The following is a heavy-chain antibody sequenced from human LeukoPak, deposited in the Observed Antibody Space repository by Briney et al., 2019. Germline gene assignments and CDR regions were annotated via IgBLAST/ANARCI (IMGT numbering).Heavy chain of an antibody. V-gene: IGHV3-48*03. J-gene: IGHJ4*02. CDR2: ISSSGSTI. CDR1: GFAFSSYE. CDR3: ARTGYSSGCLDY. Sequence: GGSLRLSCAASGFAFSSYEMNWVRQAPGKGLEWISYISSSGSTIYYADSVKGRFTISRDNAKNSLYLQMNSLRAEDTAVYYCARTGYSSGCLDYWGQGTLVTVSS. D-gene: IGHD6-19*01.